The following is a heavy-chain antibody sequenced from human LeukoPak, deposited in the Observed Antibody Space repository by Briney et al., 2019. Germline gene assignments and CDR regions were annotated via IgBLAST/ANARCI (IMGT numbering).Heavy chain of an antibody. J-gene: IGHJ3*02. CDR2: INHSGST. V-gene: IGHV4-34*01. D-gene: IGHD5-18*01. CDR1: GGSFSGYY. Sequence: SETLSLTCAVYGGSFSGYYWSWIRQPPGKGLEWIGEINHSGSTNYNPSLKSRVTVSVDTSKNQFSLKLSSVTAADTAVYYCARERRGYSYPWAAFDIWGQGTMVTVSS. CDR3: ARERRGYSYPWAAFDI.